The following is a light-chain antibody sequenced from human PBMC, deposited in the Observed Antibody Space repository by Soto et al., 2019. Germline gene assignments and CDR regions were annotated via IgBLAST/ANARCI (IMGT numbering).Light chain of an antibody. Sequence: DIQMTQSPSSLSASVGDRVTITCRASQGISSWLAWYQQKPGQAPKLLIFAASSLQSGVPSRFSGRGSGTNFAITISSLQHEDFATYYCQQTNSFPLTFGGGTKVEIK. CDR3: QQTNSFPLT. V-gene: IGKV1-12*01. J-gene: IGKJ4*01. CDR2: AAS. CDR1: QGISSW.